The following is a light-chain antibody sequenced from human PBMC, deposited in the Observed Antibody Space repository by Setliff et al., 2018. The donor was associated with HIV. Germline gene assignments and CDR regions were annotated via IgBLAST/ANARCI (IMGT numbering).Light chain of an antibody. J-gene: IGLJ3*02. Sequence: QSALTQPASVPGSPGQSITISCIGTSSDVGAYGFVSWYQRLPGKPPKLIIFEVNNRPSGISYRFSGSKFGTTASLTISGLQAEDEADYYCSSFTRSRTWLFGGGTKVTVL. V-gene: IGLV2-14*01. CDR3: SSFTRSRTWL. CDR1: SSDVGAYGF. CDR2: EVN.